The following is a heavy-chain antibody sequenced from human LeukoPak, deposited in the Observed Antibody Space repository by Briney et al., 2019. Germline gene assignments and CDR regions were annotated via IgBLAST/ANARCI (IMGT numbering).Heavy chain of an antibody. CDR3: AKDLVVVSTINAFDV. J-gene: IGHJ3*01. D-gene: IGHD2-15*01. CDR1: GFTFSHYA. V-gene: IGHV3-30-3*01. CDR2: ISYDGSNE. Sequence: TGRSLRLSCAASGFTFSHYAIHWVRQTPGKGLEWVAAISYDGSNEYYADSVKGRFTISRDNSKNTLSLQVNSLRTEDTAVYYCAKDLVVVSTINAFDVWGQGTMVAVSS.